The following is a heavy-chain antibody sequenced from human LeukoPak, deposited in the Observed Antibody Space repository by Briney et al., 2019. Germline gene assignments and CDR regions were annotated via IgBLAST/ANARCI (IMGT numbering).Heavy chain of an antibody. V-gene: IGHV2-70*11. CDR2: IDWDDDK. D-gene: IGHD1-26*01. Sequence: SGPALVKPTQTLTLTCTFSGFSLSTSGMCVGWIRQPPGKALEWLARIDWDDDKYYSTSLKTRLTISKDTSKNQVVLTMTNMDPVDTATYYCARNSGSYYYFDYWGQGTLVTVSS. J-gene: IGHJ4*02. CDR1: GFSLSTSGMC. CDR3: ARNSGSYYYFDY.